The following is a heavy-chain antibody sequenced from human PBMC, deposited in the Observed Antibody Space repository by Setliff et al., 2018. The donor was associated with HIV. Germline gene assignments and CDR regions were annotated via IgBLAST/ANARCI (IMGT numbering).Heavy chain of an antibody. CDR1: GGSISSGSYY. Sequence: PSETLSLTCTVSGGSISSGSYYWNWIRQPAGKGLEWIGRIYTSGNTNSNPSLKRRVTISVDTSKNQFSLKLSSVTAADTAVYYCARDRFYSSGNYAFENWGQGTLVTVSS. J-gene: IGHJ4*02. CDR3: ARDRFYSSGNYAFEN. V-gene: IGHV4-61*02. D-gene: IGHD6-19*01. CDR2: IYTSGNT.